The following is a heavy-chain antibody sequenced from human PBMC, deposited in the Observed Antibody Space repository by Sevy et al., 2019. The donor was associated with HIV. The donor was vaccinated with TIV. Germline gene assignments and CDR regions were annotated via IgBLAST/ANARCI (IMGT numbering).Heavy chain of an antibody. V-gene: IGHV3-64D*06. CDR1: RFTFSSYA. J-gene: IGHJ4*02. CDR2: ISSNGGST. D-gene: IGHD3-9*01. Sequence: GGSLRLSCSASRFTFSSYAMHWVRQAPGKGLEYVSAISSNGGSTYYADSVKGRFTISRDNSKNTLYLQMSSLRAEDTALYYCVKGWRNSGNYYDILTGYYDLWGQGTLVTVSS. CDR3: VKGWRNSGNYYDILTGYYDL.